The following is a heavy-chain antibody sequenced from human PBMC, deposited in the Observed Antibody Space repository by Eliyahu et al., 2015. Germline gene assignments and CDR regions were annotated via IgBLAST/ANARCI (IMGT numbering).Heavy chain of an antibody. V-gene: IGHV3-74*01. CDR2: INSDGSST. CDR1: GXXFXXYW. Sequence: EVQLVESGGGLVQPGGSLRLXXAASGXXFXXYWMHWVRQAPGKGLXXVXRINSDGSSTSYADSVKGRFTISRDNAKNTLYLQMNSLRAEDTAVYYCARDMAATYYYYYGMDVWGQGTTVTVSS. D-gene: IGHD6-13*01. CDR3: ARDMAATYYYYYGMDV. J-gene: IGHJ6*02.